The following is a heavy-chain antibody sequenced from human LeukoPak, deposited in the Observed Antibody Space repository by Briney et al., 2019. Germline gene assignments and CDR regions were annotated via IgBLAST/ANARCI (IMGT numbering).Heavy chain of an antibody. Sequence: SETLSLTCTVSGYSISSGYYWGWIRQPPGKGLEWIGSIYHSGSTYYNPSLKSRVTISVDTSKNQFSLKLSSVTAADTAVYYCARDSGYDYYYMDVWGKGTTVTVSS. CDR1: GYSISSGYY. V-gene: IGHV4-38-2*02. J-gene: IGHJ6*03. CDR2: IYHSGST. D-gene: IGHD1-26*01. CDR3: ARDSGYDYYYMDV.